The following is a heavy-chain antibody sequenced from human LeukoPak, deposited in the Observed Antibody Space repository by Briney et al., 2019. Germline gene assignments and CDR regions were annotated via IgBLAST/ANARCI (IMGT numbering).Heavy chain of an antibody. V-gene: IGHV4-30-2*01. CDR2: INHSGST. CDR1: GGSISSGGYS. J-gene: IGHJ2*01. CDR3: ARRYFDL. Sequence: SQTLSLTCAVSGGSISSGGYSWSWIRQPPGKGLEWIGEINHSGSTNYNPSLKSRVTISVDTSKNQFSLKLSSVTAADTAVNYCARRYFDLWGRGTLVTVSS.